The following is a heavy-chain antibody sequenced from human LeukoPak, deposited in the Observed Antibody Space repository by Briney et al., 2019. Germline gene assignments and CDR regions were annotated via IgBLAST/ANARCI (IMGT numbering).Heavy chain of an antibody. J-gene: IGHJ5*02. D-gene: IGHD3-22*01. CDR1: GYIFTNYG. CDR3: AREDYYDSSGHYARVFHP. CDR2: VSASNGNT. Sequence: ASVKVSCKASGYIFTNYGITWVRQAPGQGLEWMGWVSASNGNTNYAQEFQTRVTLTTDTSTSTAYLELRSLRSDDTAVYFCAREDYYDSSGHYARVFHPWGQGTLVTVSS. V-gene: IGHV1-18*01.